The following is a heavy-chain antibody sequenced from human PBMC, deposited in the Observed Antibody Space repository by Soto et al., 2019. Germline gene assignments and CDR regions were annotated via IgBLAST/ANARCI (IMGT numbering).Heavy chain of an antibody. CDR1: GGSISSYY. V-gene: IGHV4-59*08. Sequence: SETLSLTCTVSGGSISSYYWSWIRQPPGKGLEWIGYIYYSGSTNYNPSLKSRVTISVDTSKNQFSLKLSSVTAADTAVYYCARQLAVAGTHHVDYWGQGTLVTVSS. CDR3: ARQLAVAGTHHVDY. CDR2: IYYSGST. J-gene: IGHJ4*02. D-gene: IGHD6-19*01.